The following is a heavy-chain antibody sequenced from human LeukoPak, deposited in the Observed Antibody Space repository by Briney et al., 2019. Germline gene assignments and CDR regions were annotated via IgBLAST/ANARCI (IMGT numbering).Heavy chain of an antibody. CDR2: IYISGST. D-gene: IGHD3-22*01. Sequence: PSQTLSLTCTVSGGSISSGSYYWSWIRQPAGKGLEWVGRIYISGSTNYSPSLKSRVTISVDTSKNQFSLKLSSVTAADTAVYYCARTTYYYDSSGYYSEWMEYDIWGQGTMVTVSS. CDR3: ARTTYYYDSSGYYSEWMEYDI. CDR1: GGSISSGSYY. J-gene: IGHJ3*02. V-gene: IGHV4-61*02.